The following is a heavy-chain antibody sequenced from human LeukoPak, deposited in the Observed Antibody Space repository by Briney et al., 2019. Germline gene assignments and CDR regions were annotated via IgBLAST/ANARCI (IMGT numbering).Heavy chain of an antibody. CDR1: GYTFTSYY. CDR2: INPSGGST. Sequence: ASVKVSCKASGYTFTSYYMHWVRQAPGQGLEWMGIINPSGGSTSYAQEFQGRVTMTRDTSTSTVYMELSSLRSEDTAVYYCARVSSDCSSTSCYVYDAFDIWGQGTMVTVSS. J-gene: IGHJ3*02. CDR3: ARVSSDCSSTSCYVYDAFDI. D-gene: IGHD2-2*01. V-gene: IGHV1-46*01.